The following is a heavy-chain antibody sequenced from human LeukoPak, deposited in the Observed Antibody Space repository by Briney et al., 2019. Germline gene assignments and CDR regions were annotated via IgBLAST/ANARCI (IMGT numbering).Heavy chain of an antibody. CDR2: IDNSGST. CDR1: GGSISSYY. Sequence: SETLSLTCTVSGGSISSYYWSWIRQPPGKGLEWIGYIDNSGSTNYNPSLKSRVTISADTSKSQFSLNLSSVTTADTAVYYCAAGAARPDYFDYWGQGTLVTVSS. D-gene: IGHD6-6*01. J-gene: IGHJ4*02. V-gene: IGHV4-59*01. CDR3: AAGAARPDYFDY.